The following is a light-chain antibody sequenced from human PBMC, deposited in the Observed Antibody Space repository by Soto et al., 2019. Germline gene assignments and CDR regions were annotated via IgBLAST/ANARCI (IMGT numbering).Light chain of an antibody. CDR2: AAS. CDR3: QQSYSTTIT. Sequence: DIQITQSPSSLSASVGDRVTITCRASQSISSYLNWYQQKPGKAPKLLIYAASSLQSGVPSRFSGSGSGTDFTLTISSLQPEDFETYYCQQSYSTTITFGQGTRLEIK. CDR1: QSISSY. V-gene: IGKV1-39*01. J-gene: IGKJ5*01.